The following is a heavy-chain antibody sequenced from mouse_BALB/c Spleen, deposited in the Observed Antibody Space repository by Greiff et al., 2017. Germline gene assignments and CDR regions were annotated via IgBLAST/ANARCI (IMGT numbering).Heavy chain of an antibody. CDR2: IRSKSNNYAT. Sequence: EVKVVESGGGLVQPKGSLKLSCAASGFTFNTYAMNWVRQAPGKGLEWVARIRSKSNNYATYYADSVKDRFTISRDDSQSMLYLQMNNLKTEDTAMYYCVRQGFSYYGGLDYWGQGTSVTVSS. D-gene: IGHD1-1*01. V-gene: IGHV10-1*02. CDR1: GFTFNTYA. J-gene: IGHJ4*01. CDR3: VRQGFSYYGGLDY.